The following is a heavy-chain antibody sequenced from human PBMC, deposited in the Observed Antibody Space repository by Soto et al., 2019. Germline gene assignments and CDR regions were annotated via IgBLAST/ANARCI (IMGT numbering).Heavy chain of an antibody. D-gene: IGHD1-26*01. CDR3: AKGGAVLLDTFDV. CDR1: GFTFSSFA. J-gene: IGHJ3*01. Sequence: GQLLESGGGMVQPGGSLRLSCAASGFTFSSFAMNWVRLPPGRGLEWVAAVTSSASSTHYADSVKGRFTISRENSKNTLYLQMNRLRADDTAVYYCAKGGAVLLDTFDVWGQVTMVTVSS. V-gene: IGHV3-23*01. CDR2: VTSSASST.